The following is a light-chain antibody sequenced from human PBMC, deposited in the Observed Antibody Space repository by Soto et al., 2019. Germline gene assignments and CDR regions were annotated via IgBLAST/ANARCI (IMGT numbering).Light chain of an antibody. CDR2: KAS. Sequence: DIQMTQSPSTLSGSVGDRVTITCRASQTISSWLAWYQQKPGKAPKLLIYKASTLKSGVPSSFSCSGSGTEFTLTISSLQPDDFATYYCQHYNSYSEAFGQGTKVELK. J-gene: IGKJ1*01. V-gene: IGKV1-5*03. CDR3: QHYNSYSEA. CDR1: QTISSW.